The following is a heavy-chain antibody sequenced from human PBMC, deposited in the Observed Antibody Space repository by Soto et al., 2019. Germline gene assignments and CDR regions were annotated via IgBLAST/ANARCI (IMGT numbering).Heavy chain of an antibody. CDR1: GFTFSSYS. Sequence: GGSLRLSCAASGFTFSSYSMNWVRQAPGKGLEWVSYISSSSSTIYYADSVKGRFTISRDNAKNSLYLQMNSLRDEDTAVYYCARADCSGGSCYSGGLFDYWGQGTLVTVSS. D-gene: IGHD2-15*01. CDR3: ARADCSGGSCYSGGLFDY. J-gene: IGHJ4*02. V-gene: IGHV3-48*02. CDR2: ISSSSSTI.